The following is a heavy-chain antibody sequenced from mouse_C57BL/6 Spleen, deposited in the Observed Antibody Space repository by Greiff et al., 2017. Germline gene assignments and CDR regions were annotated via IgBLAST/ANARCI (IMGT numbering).Heavy chain of an antibody. CDR2: IYPGDGDT. Sequence: QVQLKQSGAELVKPGASVKISCKASGYAFSSYWMNWVKQRPGKGLEWIGQIYPGDGDTKYNGKFKGKATLTADKSSSTAYMQLSSLTSEDSAVYFCARRGYGNPAWFAYWGQGTLVTVSA. CDR1: GYAFSSYW. J-gene: IGHJ3*01. D-gene: IGHD2-1*01. V-gene: IGHV1-80*01. CDR3: ARRGYGNPAWFAY.